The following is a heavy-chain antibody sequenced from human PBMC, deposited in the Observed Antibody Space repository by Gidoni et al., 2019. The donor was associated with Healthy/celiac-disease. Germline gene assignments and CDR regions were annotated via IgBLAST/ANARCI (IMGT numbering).Heavy chain of an antibody. J-gene: IGHJ6*02. CDR1: GGPISSYY. CDR3: ARAKIAAAGIVYYGMDV. V-gene: IGHV4-59*01. D-gene: IGHD6-13*01. Sequence: QVQLQESGPGLVKPSETLSRTCTAPGGPISSYYWSWIRQPPGKGLEWIGYLYYSGSTNYNPSLKSRVTISVDTSKNQFSLKLSSVTAADTAVYYCARAKIAAAGIVYYGMDVWGQGTTVTVSS. CDR2: LYYSGST.